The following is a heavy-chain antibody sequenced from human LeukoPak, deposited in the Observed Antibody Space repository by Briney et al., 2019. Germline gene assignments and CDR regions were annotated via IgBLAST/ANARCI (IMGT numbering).Heavy chain of an antibody. CDR3: ASFPAYYYDSSGYNDY. J-gene: IGHJ4*02. CDR2: ISSSGSTI. D-gene: IGHD3-22*01. V-gene: IGHV3-11*01. CDR1: GFIFSDYY. Sequence: GGSLRLSCAASGFIFSDYYMSWIRQAPGKGLEWVSYISSSGSTIYYADSVKGRFTISRDNAKNSLYLQMNSLRAEDTAVYYCASFPAYYYDSSGYNDYWGQGTLVTVSS.